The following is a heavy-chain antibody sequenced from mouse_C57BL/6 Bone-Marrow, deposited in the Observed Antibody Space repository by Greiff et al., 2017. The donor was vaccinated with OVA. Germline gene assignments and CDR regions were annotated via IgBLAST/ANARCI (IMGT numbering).Heavy chain of an antibody. CDR3: TTCMMTYYFDY. V-gene: IGHV14-4*01. Sequence: VQLQQSGAELVRPGASVKLSCTASGFNIKDDYMHWVKQRPEQGLEWIGWIDPENGDTEYASKFQGKATITADTSSNTAYLQLSSLTSEDTAVYYCTTCMMTYYFDYWGQGTTLTVSS. J-gene: IGHJ2*01. CDR1: GFNIKDDY. D-gene: IGHD2-4*01. CDR2: IDPENGDT.